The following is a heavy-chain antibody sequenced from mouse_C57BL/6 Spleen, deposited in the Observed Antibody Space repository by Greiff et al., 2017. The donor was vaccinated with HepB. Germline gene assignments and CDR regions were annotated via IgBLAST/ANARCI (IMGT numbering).Heavy chain of an antibody. CDR3: ARTYYGRGYAMDY. CDR2: INPYNGGT. J-gene: IGHJ4*01. D-gene: IGHD1-1*01. CDR1: GYTFTDYY. V-gene: IGHV1-19*01. Sequence: VQLQQSGPVLVKPGASVKMSCKASGYTFTDYYMNWVKQSHGKSLEWIGVINPYNGGTSYNQKFKGKATLTVDKSSSTAYMELNSLTSEDSAVYYCARTYYGRGYAMDYWGQGTSVTVSS.